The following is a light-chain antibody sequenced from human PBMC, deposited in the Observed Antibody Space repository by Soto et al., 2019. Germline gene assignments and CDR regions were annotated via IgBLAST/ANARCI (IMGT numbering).Light chain of an antibody. J-gene: IGKJ1*01. CDR3: QQYYSTPWT. CDR1: QSVLYSSNNKNY. CDR2: WAS. Sequence: ILMTQSPDSLAVSLGERATINCKSSQSVLYSSNNKNYLAWYQQKIGQPPKLLIRWASTRESGVPDRFSGSGSGTDFTLTISRLQAEDVAVYYCQQYYSTPWTFGQGTKVDIK. V-gene: IGKV4-1*01.